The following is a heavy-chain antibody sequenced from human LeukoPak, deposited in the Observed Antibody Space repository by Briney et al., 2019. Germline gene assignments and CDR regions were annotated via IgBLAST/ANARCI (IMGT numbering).Heavy chain of an antibody. CDR3: ARESPKAAAANFEIYFDY. J-gene: IGHJ4*02. V-gene: IGHV1-18*01. CDR1: GYTFTSYG. D-gene: IGHD6-13*01. CDR2: ISAYNGNT. Sequence: ASVKVSCKASGYTFTSYGISWVRQAPGQGLEWMGWISAYNGNTNYAQKLQGRVTMTTDTSTSTAYMELRSLRSDDTAVYYCARESPKAAAANFEIYFDYWGQGTLVTVSS.